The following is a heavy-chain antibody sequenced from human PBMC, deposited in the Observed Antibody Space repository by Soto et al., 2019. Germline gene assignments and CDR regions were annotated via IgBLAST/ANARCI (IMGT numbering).Heavy chain of an antibody. CDR2: FDPEDGET. D-gene: IGHD3-16*02. V-gene: IGHV1-24*01. CDR3: STSFDYVWGRYRYTGISFDY. CDR1: GYTLTELS. J-gene: IGHJ4*02. Sequence: GASVKVSCKVSGYTLTELSMHWVRQAPGKGLEWMGGFDPEDGETIYAQKFQGRVTMTEDTSTDTAYMELSSLRSEDTAVYYCSTSFDYVWGRYRYTGISFDYWGQGTLVTVSS.